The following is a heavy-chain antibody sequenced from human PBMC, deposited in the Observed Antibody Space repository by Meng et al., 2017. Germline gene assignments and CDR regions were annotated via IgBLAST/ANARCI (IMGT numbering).Heavy chain of an antibody. CDR1: GGSISSGSYY. V-gene: IGHV4-61*02. CDR3: ARGGYYYDSSGELNWFDP. D-gene: IGHD3-22*01. Sequence: SETLSLTCTVSGGSISSGSYYWSWIRQPAGKGLEWIGRIYTSGSTNYNPSLKSRVTISVDTSKNQFSLKLSSVTAADTAVYYCARGGYYYDSSGELNWFDPWGQGTLVTVSS. CDR2: IYTSGST. J-gene: IGHJ5*02.